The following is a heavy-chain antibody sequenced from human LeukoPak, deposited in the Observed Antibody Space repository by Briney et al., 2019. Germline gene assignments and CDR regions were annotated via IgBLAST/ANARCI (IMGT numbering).Heavy chain of an antibody. Sequence: SETLSLTCTVSGGSISSYYWSWIRQPPGKGLEWIGYIYYGGSTNYNPSLKSRVTISVDTSKNQFSLKLSSVTAADTAVYYCARVDTDSSGYYYEGWFDPWGQGTLVTVSS. CDR1: GGSISSYY. CDR2: IYYGGST. V-gene: IGHV4-59*01. D-gene: IGHD3-22*01. J-gene: IGHJ5*02. CDR3: ARVDTDSSGYYYEGWFDP.